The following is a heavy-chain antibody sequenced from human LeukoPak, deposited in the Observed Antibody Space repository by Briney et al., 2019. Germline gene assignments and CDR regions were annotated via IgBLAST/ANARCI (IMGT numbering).Heavy chain of an antibody. CDR1: GFTFSNYW. J-gene: IGHJ6*02. CDR3: ARDGCSTTSCSPLYYYYGMDV. Sequence: GGSLRLSCAASGFTFSNYWMHWARQAPGKGLVWVSRISSDGSRTSYADSVKGRFTISRDNAKNTLYLQMNSLRAEDAAVYYCARDGCSTTSCSPLYYYYGMDVWGPGTTVTVPS. V-gene: IGHV3-74*01. CDR2: ISSDGSRT. D-gene: IGHD2-2*01.